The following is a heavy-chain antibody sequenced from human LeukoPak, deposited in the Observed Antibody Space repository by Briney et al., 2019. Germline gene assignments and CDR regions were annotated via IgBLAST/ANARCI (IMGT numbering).Heavy chain of an antibody. V-gene: IGHV4-31*03. J-gene: IGHJ4*02. CDR1: GGSISSGGYY. Sequence: PSETLSLTCTVSGGSISSGGYYWSWIRQHPGKGLEWIGYIYYSGSTYYNPSLKSRVTISVDTSKNQFSLKLRSVTAADTAVYYCARGGDYVWYFDYWGQGTLVTVSS. CDR2: IYYSGST. D-gene: IGHD4-17*01. CDR3: ARGGDYVWYFDY.